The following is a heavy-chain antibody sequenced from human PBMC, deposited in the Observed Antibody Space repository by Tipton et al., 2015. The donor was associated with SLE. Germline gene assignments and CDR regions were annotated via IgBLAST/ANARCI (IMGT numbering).Heavy chain of an antibody. J-gene: IGHJ4*02. CDR3: ARWQYYYDSSGYFDY. CDR1: GGSISSSSYY. Sequence: TLSLTCTVSGGSISSSSYYWIWIRQHPGKGLEWIGYIYYSGSTYYNPSLKSRVTISVDTSKNQFSLKLSSVTAADTAGYYCARWQYYYDSSGYFDYWGQGTLVTVSS. V-gene: IGHV4-31*03. CDR2: IYYSGST. D-gene: IGHD3-22*01.